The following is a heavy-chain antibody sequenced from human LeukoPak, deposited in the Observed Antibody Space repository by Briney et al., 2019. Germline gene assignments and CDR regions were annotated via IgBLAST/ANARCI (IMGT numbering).Heavy chain of an antibody. CDR3: ASGGSSWYLDY. D-gene: IGHD6-13*01. Sequence: SETLSLTCTVSGGSISSNYWSWIRQPPGRGLEWIGYIYYSGYTKYNPSLKSQFTISLDTSKNQFSLKLSSVTAADTAVYYCASGGSSWYLDYWGQGVLVTVSP. CDR1: GGSISSNY. V-gene: IGHV4-59*08. J-gene: IGHJ4*02. CDR2: IYYSGYT.